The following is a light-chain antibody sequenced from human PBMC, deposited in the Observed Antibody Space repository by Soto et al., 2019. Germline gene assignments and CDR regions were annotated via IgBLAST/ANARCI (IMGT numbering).Light chain of an antibody. CDR3: QQRSNCLT. V-gene: IGKV3-11*01. Sequence: EIVLTQSPATLSLSPGERATLSCRASQSVSSYLAWYQQKPGQAPRLLIYDASNRATDIPARFSGSGSGTDFTLTISSLEPEDFAVYYCQQRSNCLTFGGGTKVEIK. CDR1: QSVSSY. CDR2: DAS. J-gene: IGKJ4*01.